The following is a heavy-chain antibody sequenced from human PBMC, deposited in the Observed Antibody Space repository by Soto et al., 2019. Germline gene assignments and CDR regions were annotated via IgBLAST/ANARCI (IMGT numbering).Heavy chain of an antibody. V-gene: IGHV4-39*01. D-gene: IGHD3-16*02. Sequence: SETLSLTCTVSGGSISSSSYYWGWIRQPPGKGLEWIGSIYYSGSTYYNPSLKSRVTISVDTSKNQFSLKLSSVTAADTAVYYCARHDAPGELSPRLGYWGQGTLVTVSS. CDR2: IYYSGST. J-gene: IGHJ4*02. CDR3: ARHDAPGELSPRLGY. CDR1: GGSISSSSYY.